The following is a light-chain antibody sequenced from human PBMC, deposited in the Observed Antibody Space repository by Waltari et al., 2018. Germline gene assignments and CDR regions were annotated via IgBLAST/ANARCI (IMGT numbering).Light chain of an antibody. CDR1: QSVSTHY. V-gene: IGKV3-20*01. J-gene: IGKJ4*01. CDR2: GAS. Sequence: EIVLTQSPGPLSFSTGERAALPCRASQSVSTHYLAWYQHKPGQAPRLVIYGASTRAAGIPDRFSGSGSGTDFTLTISGLEPEDFAVYYCQQYGTSPPLTFGGGTKVEIK. CDR3: QQYGTSPPLT.